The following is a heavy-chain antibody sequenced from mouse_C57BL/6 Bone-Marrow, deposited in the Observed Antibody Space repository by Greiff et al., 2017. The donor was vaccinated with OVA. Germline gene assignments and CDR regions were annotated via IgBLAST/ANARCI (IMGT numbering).Heavy chain of an antibody. D-gene: IGHD3-2*02. J-gene: IGHJ3*01. CDR1: GFNIKDDY. CDR2: IDPENGDT. V-gene: IGHV14-4*01. Sequence: VQLQQSGAELVRPGASVKLSCTASGFNIKDDYMHWVKQRPEQGLEWIGWIDPENGDTEYASKFQGKATITADTSSNTAYLQLSSLTSEDTAVYYCTTVTAQATGFAYWGQGTLVTVSA. CDR3: TTVTAQATGFAY.